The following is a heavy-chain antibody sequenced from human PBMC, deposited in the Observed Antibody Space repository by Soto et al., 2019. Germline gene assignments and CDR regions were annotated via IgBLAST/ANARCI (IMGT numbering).Heavy chain of an antibody. D-gene: IGHD4-17*01. CDR2: IIPIFGTA. Sequence: QVQLVQSGAEVKKPGSSVKVSCKASGGTFSSYAISWVRQAPGQGLEWMGGIIPIFGTANYAQKFQGRVTITADEXTXXAYMELSSLRSEDTAVSYCARCRYGDYFYYYGMDVWGQGTTVTVSS. CDR1: GGTFSSYA. J-gene: IGHJ6*02. V-gene: IGHV1-69*12. CDR3: ARCRYGDYFYYYGMDV.